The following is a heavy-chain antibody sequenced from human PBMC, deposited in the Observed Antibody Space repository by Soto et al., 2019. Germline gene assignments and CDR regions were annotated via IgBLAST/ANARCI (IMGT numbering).Heavy chain of an antibody. CDR2: INAGNGNT. Sequence: QVQLVQSGAEVKKPGASVKVSYKASGYTFTSYAMHWVRQAPGQRLEWMGWINAGNGNTKYSQKFQGRVTITRDTSASTAYMELSSLRSEDTAVYYCARVGIAALWVAFDIWGQGTMVTVSS. V-gene: IGHV1-3*01. CDR1: GYTFTSYA. D-gene: IGHD6-25*01. CDR3: ARVGIAALWVAFDI. J-gene: IGHJ3*02.